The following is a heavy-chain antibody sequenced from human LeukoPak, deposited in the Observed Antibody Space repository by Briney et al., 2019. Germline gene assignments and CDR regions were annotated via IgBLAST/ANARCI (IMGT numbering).Heavy chain of an antibody. CDR2: IYSTGTT. D-gene: IGHD1-26*01. Sequence: PSETLSLTCSVSGDSISSGGYYWHWIRQHPEKGLEWIGYIYSTGTTYYNPSLTSRRTMSLDTSKNQFSLKVTSVTAADTAVYFCARDRPDTTSPTTVGRFDPWGQGTLVTVLS. CDR1: GDSISSGGYY. V-gene: IGHV4-31*03. J-gene: IGHJ5*02. CDR3: ARDRPDTTSPTTVGRFDP.